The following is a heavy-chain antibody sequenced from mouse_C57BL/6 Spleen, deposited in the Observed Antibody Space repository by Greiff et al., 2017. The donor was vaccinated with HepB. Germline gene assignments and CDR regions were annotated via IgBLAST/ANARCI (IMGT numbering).Heavy chain of an antibody. Sequence: QVQLQQPGAELVKPGASVKLSCKASGYTFTSYWMHWVKQRPGRGLEWIGRIDPNSGGTKYNEKFKSKATLTVDKPSSTAYMQLSSLTSEDSAVYYCAREGENSLYDGPPMDYWGQGTSVTVSS. D-gene: IGHD2-3*01. CDR3: AREGENSLYDGPPMDY. V-gene: IGHV1-72*01. CDR1: GYTFTSYW. J-gene: IGHJ4*01. CDR2: IDPNSGGT.